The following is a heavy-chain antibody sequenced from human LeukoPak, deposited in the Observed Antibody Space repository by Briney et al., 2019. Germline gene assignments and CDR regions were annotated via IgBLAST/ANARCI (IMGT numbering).Heavy chain of an antibody. D-gene: IGHD3-3*01. CDR2: IRSKANSYAT. J-gene: IGHJ4*02. Sequence: GGSLRLSCAAFGFTFSGSAMHWVRQASGKGLEWVGRIRSKANSYATAYAASVKGRFTISRDDSKNTAYLQMNSLKTEDTAVYYCTRHTNWYFDYWGQGTLVTVSS. CDR1: GFTFSGSA. CDR3: TRHTNWYFDY. V-gene: IGHV3-73*01.